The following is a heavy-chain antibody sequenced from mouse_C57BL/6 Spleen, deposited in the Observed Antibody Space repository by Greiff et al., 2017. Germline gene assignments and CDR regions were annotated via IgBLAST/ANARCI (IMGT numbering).Heavy chain of an antibody. J-gene: IGHJ1*03. CDR3: ARRWDGYWYFDG. CDR2: IHPNSGST. Sequence: VQLQQPGAELVKPGASVKLSCKASGYTFTSYWMHWVKQRPGQGLEWIGMIHPNSGSTNYNEKFKSKATLTVDKSSSTAYMQLSSLTSEDSAVYYCARRWDGYWYFDGWGTGTTVTVSS. D-gene: IGHD4-1*01. CDR1: GYTFTSYW. V-gene: IGHV1-64*01.